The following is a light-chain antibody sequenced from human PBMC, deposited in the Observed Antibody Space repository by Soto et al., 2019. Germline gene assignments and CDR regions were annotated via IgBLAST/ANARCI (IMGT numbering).Light chain of an antibody. CDR3: SSYTSSSTVV. J-gene: IGLJ2*01. V-gene: IGLV2-14*01. CDR2: DVI. Sequence: QSVLTQPASVSGSPGQSITISCTGTSSDVGGYNYVSWYQQHPGKAPKLMIYDVINRPSGVSNRFSGSKSGNTASLTISGRQAEDEADYYCSSYTSSSTVVFGGGTKVTVL. CDR1: SSDVGGYNY.